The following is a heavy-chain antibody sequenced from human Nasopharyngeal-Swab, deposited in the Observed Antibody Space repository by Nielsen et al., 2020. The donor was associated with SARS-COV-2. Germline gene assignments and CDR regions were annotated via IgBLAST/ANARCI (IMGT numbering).Heavy chain of an antibody. J-gene: IGHJ6*02. CDR1: GYSFTSYW. CDR3: ARHAHSSRYYGMDV. D-gene: IGHD6-13*01. V-gene: IGHV5-51*01. Sequence: GSLRLPCKGSGYSFTSYWIGWVRQMPGKGLEWMGIIYPGDSDTRYSPSFQGQVTISADKSISTAYLQWSSLKASDTAMYYCARHAHSSRYYGMDVWGQGTTVTVSS. CDR2: IYPGDSDT.